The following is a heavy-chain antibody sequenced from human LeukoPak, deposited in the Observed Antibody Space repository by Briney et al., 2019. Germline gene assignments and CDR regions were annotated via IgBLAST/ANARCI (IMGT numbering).Heavy chain of an antibody. V-gene: IGHV3-74*01. Sequence: GGSLRLSCAASGNSWMHWVRQAPGKGLVWDSHINSDGSWTSYADSVKGRFTISKDNAKNTVYLQMNNLRAEDTAVYYCVSFYDAYWGRGTLVTVSS. J-gene: IGHJ4*02. D-gene: IGHD2/OR15-2a*01. CDR3: VSFYDAY. CDR2: INSDGSWT. CDR1: GNSW.